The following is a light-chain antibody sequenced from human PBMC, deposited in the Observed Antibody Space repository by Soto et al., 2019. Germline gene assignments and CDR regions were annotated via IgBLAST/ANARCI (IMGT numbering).Light chain of an antibody. CDR3: QQYSRGYT. Sequence: DIQMTQSPSTLSASVGDRVTITCRASQSISSWLAWYQQKPGKAPKLLIYKASSLESGVPSRFSGSGSGTEFTLTISRLQPDDFATYYCQQYSRGYTFGQWTKLEIK. V-gene: IGKV1-5*03. CDR2: KAS. CDR1: QSISSW. J-gene: IGKJ2*01.